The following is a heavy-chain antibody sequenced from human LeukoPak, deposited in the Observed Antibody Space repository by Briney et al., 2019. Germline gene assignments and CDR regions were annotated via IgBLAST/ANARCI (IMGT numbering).Heavy chain of an antibody. CDR3: ARDLLVAGYYYYGMDV. Sequence: SETLSLTCTVSGGSISSSSYYWSWIRQPPGKGLEWIGYIYYSGSTNYNPSLKSRVTISVDTSKNQFSLKLSSVTAADTAVYYCARDLLVAGYYYYGMDVWGQGTTVTVSS. D-gene: IGHD6-19*01. V-gene: IGHV4-61*01. CDR2: IYYSGST. J-gene: IGHJ6*02. CDR1: GGSISSSSYY.